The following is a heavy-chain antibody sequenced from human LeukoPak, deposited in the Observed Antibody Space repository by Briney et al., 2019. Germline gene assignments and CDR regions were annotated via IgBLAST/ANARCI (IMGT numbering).Heavy chain of an antibody. V-gene: IGHV3-66*01. D-gene: IGHD4-17*01. J-gene: IGHJ4*02. CDR1: GFTVSNNY. Sequence: GGSLRLSCAASGFTVSNNYMSWVRQAPGKGLEWVSVIFRGEKTYYADSVKGRFTISRDNSQNTAYLQMNSLRAEDTAVYYCVGEAPGTTVCYWGQGTLVTVSS. CDR3: VGEAPGTTVCY. CDR2: IFRGEKT.